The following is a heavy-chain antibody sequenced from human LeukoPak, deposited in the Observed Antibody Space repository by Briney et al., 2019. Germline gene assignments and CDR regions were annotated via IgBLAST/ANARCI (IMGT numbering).Heavy chain of an antibody. Sequence: PGGSLRLSCAASGFTFSSYAMHWVRQAPGKGLEWVAVISYDGSNKYYADSVKGRFTISRDNSKNTLYLQMNSLRAEDTAVYYCAREMGMSLYPYFFDYWGQGTLVTVSS. CDR1: GFTFSSYA. CDR2: ISYDGSNK. D-gene: IGHD2-2*02. J-gene: IGHJ4*02. CDR3: AREMGMSLYPYFFDY. V-gene: IGHV3-30*04.